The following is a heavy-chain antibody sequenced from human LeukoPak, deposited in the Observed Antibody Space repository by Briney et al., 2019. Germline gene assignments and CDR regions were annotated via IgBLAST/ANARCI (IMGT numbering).Heavy chain of an antibody. Sequence: GGSLRLSCAASGLTFSDAWMNWVRQAPGKGLEWVGRIKRKTDGGTTDYAAPVKGRFTISRDDSKNTLYLQMNSLKTEDTAVYYCTTGNWGPYWGQGTLVTVSS. J-gene: IGHJ4*02. V-gene: IGHV3-15*07. CDR1: GLTFSDAW. D-gene: IGHD7-27*01. CDR3: TTGNWGPY. CDR2: IKRKTDGGTT.